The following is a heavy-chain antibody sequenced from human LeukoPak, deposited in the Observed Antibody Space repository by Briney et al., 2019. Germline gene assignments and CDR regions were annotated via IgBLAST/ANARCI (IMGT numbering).Heavy chain of an antibody. CDR2: IYYSGST. D-gene: IGHD2-15*01. Sequence: SETLSLTCPVSGGSISSYYWSWIRQPPGKGLEWIGYIYYSGSTNYNPSLKSRVTISVDTSKNQFSLKLSSVTAADTAVYYCARDFKLGYCSGGSCYGAFDIWGQGTMVTVSS. J-gene: IGHJ3*02. CDR1: GGSISSYY. CDR3: ARDFKLGYCSGGSCYGAFDI. V-gene: IGHV4-59*01.